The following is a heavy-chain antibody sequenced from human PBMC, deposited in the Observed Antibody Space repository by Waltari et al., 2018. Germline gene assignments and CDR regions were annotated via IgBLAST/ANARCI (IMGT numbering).Heavy chain of an antibody. CDR1: GFRFGCYW. V-gene: IGHV3-74*01. Sequence: EVHLAESGGGVVQPGGSRRLPCTGSGFRFGCYWMHWVRQAPGKGLEWVSRINVDGGYISYGDSVKGRFTISRDNAKNTVFLQLNSLRADDTAVYFCARKAGSGYPYGPFYYDNWGQGTLVTVSS. CDR2: INVDGGYI. CDR3: ARKAGSGYPYGPFYYDN. J-gene: IGHJ4*02. D-gene: IGHD5-12*01.